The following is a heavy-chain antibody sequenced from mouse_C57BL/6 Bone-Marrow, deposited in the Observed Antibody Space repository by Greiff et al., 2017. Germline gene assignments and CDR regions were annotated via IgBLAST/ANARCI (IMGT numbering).Heavy chain of an antibody. J-gene: IGHJ3*01. Sequence: VQLQQPGAELVKPGASVQMSCKASGYTFTSYWITWVKQRPGQGLEWIGDIYPGRGSTNYNEQLKSKATMNVETSSSTAYMQLSSLTSEDSAVYDCARVDDDLFAYWGQGTLVTVSA. V-gene: IGHV1-55*01. CDR3: ARVDDDLFAY. CDR2: IYPGRGST. D-gene: IGHD2-4*01. CDR1: GYTFTSYW.